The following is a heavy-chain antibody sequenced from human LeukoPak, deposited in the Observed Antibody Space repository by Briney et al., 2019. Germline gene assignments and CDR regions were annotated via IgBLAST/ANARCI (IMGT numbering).Heavy chain of an antibody. J-gene: IGHJ3*02. D-gene: IGHD3-10*01. CDR1: GYSFTGHY. CDR2: INPKSGGT. CDR3: ARNLWFGESSDAFDM. Sequence: ASVKVSCKASGYSFTGHYMHWVRQAPGQGLEWMGWINPKSGGTNYAQKFQGSVTMTRDTSISTAYMDMSSLRSDDTAVYYCARNLWFGESSDAFDMWGQGTMVTVSS. V-gene: IGHV1-2*02.